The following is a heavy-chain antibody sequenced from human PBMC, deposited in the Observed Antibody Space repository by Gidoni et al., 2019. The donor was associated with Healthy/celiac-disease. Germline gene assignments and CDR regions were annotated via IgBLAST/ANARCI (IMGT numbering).Heavy chain of an antibody. CDR2: ISGSGGST. D-gene: IGHD3-22*01. Sequence: EVQLLESGGGLVQPGGSLRLSCAASGFTFSSYAMSWVRQAPGKGLEWVSAISGSGGSTYYADSVKGRFTISRDNSKNTLYLQMNSLRAEDTAVYYCAKAMIVVVTTGRSFDYWGQGTLVTVSS. V-gene: IGHV3-23*01. CDR1: GFTFSSYA. J-gene: IGHJ4*02. CDR3: AKAMIVVVTTGRSFDY.